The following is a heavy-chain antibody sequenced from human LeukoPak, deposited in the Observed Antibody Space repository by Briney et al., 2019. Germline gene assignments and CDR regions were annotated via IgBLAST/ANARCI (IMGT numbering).Heavy chain of an antibody. CDR2: INPSGGST. J-gene: IGHJ4*02. CDR3: ARGYGSGSYYLLYYFDY. CDR1: GYTFTSYY. D-gene: IGHD3-10*01. Sequence: AASVKASCKASGYTFTSYYMYWVRQAPGQGLEWMGMINPSGGSTTYAQKFQGRVTMTRDTSTSTVYMELSSLRSEDMAVYYCARGYGSGSYYLLYYFDYWGQGTLVTVSS. V-gene: IGHV1-46*01.